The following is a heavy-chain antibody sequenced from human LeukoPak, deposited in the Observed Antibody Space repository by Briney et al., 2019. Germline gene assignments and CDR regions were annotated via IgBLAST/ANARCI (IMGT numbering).Heavy chain of an antibody. J-gene: IGHJ5*02. CDR3: AKVPPPSRGGWFDP. Sequence: GGSLRLSCAASGFTFSSYGMHWVRQAPGKGLEWVAVIWYDGSNKYYADSVKGRFTISRDNSKNTLYLQMNSLRAEDTAVYYCAKVPPPSRGGWFDPWGQGTLVTVSS. V-gene: IGHV3-33*06. CDR1: GFTFSSYG. D-gene: IGHD2-15*01. CDR2: IWYDGSNK.